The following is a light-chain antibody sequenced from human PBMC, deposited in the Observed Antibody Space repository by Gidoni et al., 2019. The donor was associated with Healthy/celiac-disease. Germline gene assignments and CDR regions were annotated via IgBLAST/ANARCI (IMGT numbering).Light chain of an antibody. J-gene: IGKJ4*01. CDR1: QSVSSSY. CDR2: GAS. V-gene: IGKV3-20*01. Sequence: EIGLTQSQGTLSLSPGERATLSCRASQSVSSSYLAWYQQKPGQAPRLLIYGASSRATGIPDRFSGSGSGTDFTLTISRLEPEDFAVYYCQQYGSSLLTFGGGTKVEIK. CDR3: QQYGSSLLT.